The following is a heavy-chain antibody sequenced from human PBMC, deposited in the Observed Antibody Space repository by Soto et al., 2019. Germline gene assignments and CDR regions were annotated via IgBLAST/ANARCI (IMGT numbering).Heavy chain of an antibody. J-gene: IGHJ4*02. Sequence: GGSLILSCAASGFTFSSYAMHWVRQAPGKGLEWVALIWYDGSNKFYAESVKGRSSISRDNSKNTLDLQMSSLRAEDTAIYYCVREAPSVPRYFDNWGQGILVTVSS. CDR2: IWYDGSNK. D-gene: IGHD3-3*01. CDR3: VREAPSVPRYFDN. V-gene: IGHV3-33*01. CDR1: GFTFSSYA.